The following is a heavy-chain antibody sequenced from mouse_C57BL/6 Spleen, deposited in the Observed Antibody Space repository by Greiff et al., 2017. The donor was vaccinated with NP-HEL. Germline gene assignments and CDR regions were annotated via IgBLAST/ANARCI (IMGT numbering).Heavy chain of an antibody. D-gene: IGHD1-1*01. J-gene: IGHJ4*01. Sequence: VQLQQSGAELVRPGASVKLSCTASGFNIKDDYMHWVKQRPEQGLEWIGWIDPENGDTEYASKFQGKATITADTSSNTAYLQRSSLTSEDSAVYYCTTDGSGYEGAMDYWGQGTSVTVSS. CDR1: GFNIKDDY. CDR3: TTDGSGYEGAMDY. CDR2: IDPENGDT. V-gene: IGHV14-4*01.